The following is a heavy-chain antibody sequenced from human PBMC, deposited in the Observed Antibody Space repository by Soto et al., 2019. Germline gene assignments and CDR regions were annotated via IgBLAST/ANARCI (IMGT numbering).Heavy chain of an antibody. V-gene: IGHV2-5*02. CDR3: VHIGPNSSGFYFDY. Sequence: QITLKESGPTLVKPTQTLTLTCTFSGFSLSTRGVHVGWIRQPPGKALEWLALIYWDDDKRYSPSLKSRLTITKDTSKNQVVLTMTHMDTVDTATYYCVHIGPNSSGFYFDYWGPGTLVTVSS. J-gene: IGHJ4*02. CDR1: GFSLSTRGVH. CDR2: IYWDDDK. D-gene: IGHD6-6*01.